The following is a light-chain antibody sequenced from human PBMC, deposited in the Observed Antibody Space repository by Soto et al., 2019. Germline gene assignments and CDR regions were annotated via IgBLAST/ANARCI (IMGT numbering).Light chain of an antibody. V-gene: IGKV3-11*01. CDR2: DAS. J-gene: IGKJ5*01. CDR1: PSVSNS. Sequence: IVMTQSPATLSVSPGERATLSCRASPSVSNSLAWYQHKPGQAPRLLIYDASNRATGVPTRFSGSGSGTDFTLTISSLEPEDFAVYYCQQSSSSPITFGQGTRLEIK. CDR3: QQSSSSPIT.